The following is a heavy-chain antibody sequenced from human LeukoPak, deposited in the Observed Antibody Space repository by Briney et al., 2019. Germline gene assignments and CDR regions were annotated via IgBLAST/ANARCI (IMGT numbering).Heavy chain of an antibody. CDR1: GFTFSSYD. V-gene: IGHV3-48*03. CDR2: ISSSGNTI. CDR3: AREIGSAARGR. D-gene: IGHD6-13*01. Sequence: PGGSLRLSCEASGFTFSSYDINWVRQAPGKGLEWVSCISSSGNTIYYADSVKGRFTISRDNTKNSLYLQMNSLRVEDTAVYYCAREIGSAARGRWGQGTLVIVSS. J-gene: IGHJ4*02.